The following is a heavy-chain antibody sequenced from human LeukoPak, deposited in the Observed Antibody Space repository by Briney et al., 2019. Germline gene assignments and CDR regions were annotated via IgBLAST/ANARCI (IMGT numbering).Heavy chain of an antibody. V-gene: IGHV4-34*01. CDR1: GGSFSGYY. CDR2: INHSGST. D-gene: IGHD6-13*01. J-gene: IGHJ4*02. CDR3: ARTPGYSSSWFPDY. Sequence: PSETRSLTGAVYGGSFSGYYWSGIRQPPGKGREGIGEINHSGSTNYNPSLKSRVTISVDTSKNQFSLKLSSVTAADTAVYYCARTPGYSSSWFPDYWGQGTLVTVSS.